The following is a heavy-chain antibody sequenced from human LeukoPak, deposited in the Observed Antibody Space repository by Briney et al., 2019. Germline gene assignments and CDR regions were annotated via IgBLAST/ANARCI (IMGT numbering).Heavy chain of an antibody. D-gene: IGHD2-15*01. Sequence: GGSLRLSCAASAFTFSSYGMHWVRQAPGKGLEWVAVIWYDGNNKYYADSVKGRFTISRDNAKNSLYLQVDSLRDDDTAVYYCARDSFWAFDYWGLGTLVTVSS. CDR3: ARDSFWAFDY. CDR2: IWYDGNNK. V-gene: IGHV3-33*01. J-gene: IGHJ4*02. CDR1: AFTFSSYG.